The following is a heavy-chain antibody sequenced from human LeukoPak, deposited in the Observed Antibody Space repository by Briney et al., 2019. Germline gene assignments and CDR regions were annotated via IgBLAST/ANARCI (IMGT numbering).Heavy chain of an antibody. CDR1: GGXISSYY. CDR2: IYYSGST. Sequence: SETLSLTCTVSGGXISSYYCSWVRQPPGKGLEWIGFIYYSGSTNYNPSLKSRVAISVDRSKNQFSLKLSSVTAADTAVYYCARDRVGGATAAFDIWGQGTMVTASS. D-gene: IGHD1-26*01. J-gene: IGHJ3*02. V-gene: IGHV4-59*13. CDR3: ARDRVGGATAAFDI.